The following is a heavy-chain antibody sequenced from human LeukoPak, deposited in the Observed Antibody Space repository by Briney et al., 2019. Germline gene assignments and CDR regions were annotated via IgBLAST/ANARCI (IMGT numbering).Heavy chain of an antibody. D-gene: IGHD2-2*01. CDR3: ARGTHLGYCSSTSCFTYDY. J-gene: IGHJ4*02. CDR1: GGSFSGYY. Sequence: PSETLSLTCAVYGGSFSGYYWSWIRQPPGKGLEWIGEINHSGSTNYNPSLKSRVTISVDTSKNQFSLKLSSVTAADTAVYYCARGTHLGYCSSTSCFTYDYWGQGTLVTVSS. V-gene: IGHV4-34*01. CDR2: INHSGST.